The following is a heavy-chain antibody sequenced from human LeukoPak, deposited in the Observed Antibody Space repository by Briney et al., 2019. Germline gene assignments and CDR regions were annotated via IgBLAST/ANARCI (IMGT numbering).Heavy chain of an antibody. V-gene: IGHV4-34*01. CDR2: INHSGST. Sequence: SETLSLTCAVYGGSFSGYYWSWIRQPPGKGLEWIGEINHSGSTNYNPSLKSRVTISVDTSKSQFSLKLSSVTAADTAVYYCARVDVYYGSVTDYWGQGTLVTVSS. D-gene: IGHD3-10*01. CDR3: ARVDVYYGSVTDY. CDR1: GGSFSGYY. J-gene: IGHJ4*02.